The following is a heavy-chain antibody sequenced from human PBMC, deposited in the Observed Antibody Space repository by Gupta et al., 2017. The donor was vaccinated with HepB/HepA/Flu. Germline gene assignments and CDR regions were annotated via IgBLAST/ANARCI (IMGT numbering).Heavy chain of an antibody. J-gene: IGHJ6*02. V-gene: IGHV3-48*03. CDR3: ARKSRMENRDFDHGMEV. D-gene: IGHD2/OR15-2a*01. CDR2: SKEGGTAK. Sequence: VLLVESVGDLVQPVGSLLLSCTASGFSITTYEFNWVRLAPGKGLEWSSDSKEGGTAKYYEESVKGRLAIARDNARNAMYWEMNSLRXEXTAIYYXARKSRMENRDFDHGMEVGGQGATVIVSS. CDR1: GFSITTYE.